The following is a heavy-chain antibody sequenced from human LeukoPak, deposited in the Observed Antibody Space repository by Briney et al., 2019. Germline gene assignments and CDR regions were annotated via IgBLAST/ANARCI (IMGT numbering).Heavy chain of an antibody. CDR3: ARFGYYYDSSGSY. Sequence: PSETLSLTCTVSGGSISSGDYYWSWIRQPPGKGREWIGYIYYSGSTYYNPSLKSRVTISVYTSKNQFSLKLSSVTAADTAVYYCARFGYYYDSSGSYWGQGTLVTVSS. CDR1: GGSISSGDYY. D-gene: IGHD3-22*01. CDR2: IYYSGST. J-gene: IGHJ4*02. V-gene: IGHV4-30-4*01.